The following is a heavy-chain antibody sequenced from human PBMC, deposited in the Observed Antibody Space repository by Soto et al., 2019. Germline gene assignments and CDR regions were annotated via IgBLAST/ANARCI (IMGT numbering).Heavy chain of an antibody. Sequence: ASVKVSCKASGYTFTSYYMHWVRQAPGQGLEWMGIINPSGGSTSYAQKFQGRVTMTRDTSTSTVYMELSSLRSEDTAVYYCARERRLRYYYYYGMDVWGQGTTVTV. D-gene: IGHD5-12*01. V-gene: IGHV1-46*01. CDR1: GYTFTSYY. CDR2: INPSGGST. J-gene: IGHJ6*02. CDR3: ARERRLRYYYYYGMDV.